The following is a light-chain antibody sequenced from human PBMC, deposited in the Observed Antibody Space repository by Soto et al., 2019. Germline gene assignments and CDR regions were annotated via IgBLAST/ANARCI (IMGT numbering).Light chain of an antibody. CDR1: QSVSGRY. CDR2: DAS. J-gene: IGKJ3*01. Sequence: EIVLTQSPGTLSLSPGERATLSCGASQSVSGRYLAWYQQKPGLAPRLLVYDASSRATVIPDRFSGSGSGTDFTLTISRLEPEDCAVYYCQQYGSSPFTFGPGTKVEIK. V-gene: IGKV3D-20*01. CDR3: QQYGSSPFT.